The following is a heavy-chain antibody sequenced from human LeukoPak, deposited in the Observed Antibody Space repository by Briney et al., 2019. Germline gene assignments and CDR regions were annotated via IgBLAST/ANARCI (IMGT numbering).Heavy chain of an antibody. D-gene: IGHD1-26*01. CDR1: GYTFTSYG. CDR3: ARDQTVGATDYFDY. J-gene: IGHJ4*02. Sequence: ASVKVSCKASGYTFTSYGISWVRQAPGQGLEWLGWISAYNGNTNYAQKLQGRVTMTTDTSTSTAYMELRSLRSDVTAVYYCARDQTVGATDYFDYWGQGTLVTVSS. CDR2: ISAYNGNT. V-gene: IGHV1-18*01.